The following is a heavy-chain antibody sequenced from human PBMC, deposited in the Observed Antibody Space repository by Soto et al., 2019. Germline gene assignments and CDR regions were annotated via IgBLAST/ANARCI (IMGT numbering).Heavy chain of an antibody. CDR2: IYYSGST. V-gene: IGHV4-61*01. D-gene: IGHD5-18*01. CDR3: ARANQSYGHIDY. Sequence: QVQLQESGPGLVKPSETLSLTCTVSGGSVSSGSYYWSWIRQPPGKGLEWIGYIYYSGSTNYNPSLKSRVTISVDTSKNQFSLKLSSVTAADTAVYYCARANQSYGHIDYWGQGTLVTVSS. J-gene: IGHJ4*02. CDR1: GGSVSSGSYY.